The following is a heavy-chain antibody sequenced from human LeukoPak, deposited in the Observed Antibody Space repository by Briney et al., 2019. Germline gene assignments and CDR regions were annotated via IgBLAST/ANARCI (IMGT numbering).Heavy chain of an antibody. D-gene: IGHD4-17*01. J-gene: IGHJ4*02. CDR3: AKYGMTTVTCIDY. V-gene: IGHV3-30*02. CDR1: GFTFSNYG. CDR2: ISFDGSQK. Sequence: GGSLRLSCAASGFTFSNYGMHWVRQAPGKGLEWVALISFDGSQKYYADSVKGRFTISRDNSKSTVYLQMNSLRVEDAAVYYCAKYGMTTVTCIDYWGQGTLVTVSS.